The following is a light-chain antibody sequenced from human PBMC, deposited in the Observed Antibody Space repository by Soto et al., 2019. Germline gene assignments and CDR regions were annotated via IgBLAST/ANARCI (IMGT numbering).Light chain of an antibody. V-gene: IGLV1-40*01. CDR3: QSYDDSLSGSGV. CDR1: RSNIGAGYD. J-gene: IGLJ1*01. Sequence: QSVLTQPPSVSGAPWQTVTISCTGSRSNIGAGYDIHWYQFLPGTAPKLLLYSFNKRPSGIPDRFSGSKSGTSASLAITGLQPEDEADYYCQSYDDSLSGSGVFGTGTKVTVL. CDR2: SFN.